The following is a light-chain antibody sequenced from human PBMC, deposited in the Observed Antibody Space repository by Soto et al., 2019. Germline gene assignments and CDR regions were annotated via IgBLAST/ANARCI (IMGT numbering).Light chain of an antibody. CDR3: QQRDTWPWT. Sequence: EVVLTQSPATLSLSPGERATLSCRASQSVRSNLAWYQHKPGQPPRLLIYDASNRATGIPGRFSGSGSGTDFTLTISNLEPEDCAVYYFQQRDTWPWTFGQGAKVEIK. J-gene: IGKJ1*01. CDR2: DAS. CDR1: QSVRSN. V-gene: IGKV3-11*01.